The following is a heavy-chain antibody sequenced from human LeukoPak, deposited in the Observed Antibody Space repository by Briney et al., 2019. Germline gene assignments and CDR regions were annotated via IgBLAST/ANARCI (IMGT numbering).Heavy chain of an antibody. D-gene: IGHD3-22*01. V-gene: IGHV4-4*07. CDR1: GDSISNYY. CDR2: IYTRGST. CDR3: ARADYYDSSGYWGYFDY. Sequence: SETLSLTCTVSGDSISNYYWSWIRQPAGKGLEWIGRIYTRGSTNYNPSLKSRVTMSVDTSKNQFSLKLSSVTAADTAVYYCARADYYDSSGYWGYFDYWGQGTLVTVSS. J-gene: IGHJ4*02.